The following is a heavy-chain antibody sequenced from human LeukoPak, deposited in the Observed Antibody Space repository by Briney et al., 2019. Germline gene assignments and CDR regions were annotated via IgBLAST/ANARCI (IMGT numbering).Heavy chain of an antibody. J-gene: IGHJ5*02. D-gene: IGHD2-2*01. CDR3: ARDAIEEDIVVVPAANWFDP. Sequence: ASVKVSCKASGYTFTSYDISWVRQAPGQGLEWMGWISAYNGNTNYAQKLQGRVTMTTDTSTSTAYMELRSLRSDDTAVYYCARDAIEEDIVVVPAANWFDPWGQGTLVTVSS. CDR1: GYTFTSYD. CDR2: ISAYNGNT. V-gene: IGHV1-18*01.